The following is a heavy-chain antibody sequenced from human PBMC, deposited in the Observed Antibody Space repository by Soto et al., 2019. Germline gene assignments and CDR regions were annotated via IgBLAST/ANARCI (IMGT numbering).Heavy chain of an antibody. D-gene: IGHD1-26*01. V-gene: IGHV3-30*18. Sequence: QVQLVESGGGVVQPGRSLRLSCAASGFTFNMHGMHWVRQAPGKGLEWVAVISTDGSYKYHVDSVKGRFTISRDNSNNTLYLQMNSLKTEDTGIYYCAKDQRIVGSTRGYIDYWSQGTLVAVSS. J-gene: IGHJ4*02. CDR1: GFTFNMHG. CDR3: AKDQRIVGSTRGYIDY. CDR2: ISTDGSYK.